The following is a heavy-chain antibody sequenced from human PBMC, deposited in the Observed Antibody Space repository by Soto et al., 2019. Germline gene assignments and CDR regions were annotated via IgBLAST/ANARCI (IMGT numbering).Heavy chain of an antibody. Sequence: QVQLQESGPGLVKPSETLSLTCTVSGGSISSYYWSWIRQPPGKGPEWIGYIYYSGSTNYNPSLKSRVTISVDTSKNQFSLKLSSVTAADTAVYYCARQETYYGSGSYRALDYWGQGTLVTVSS. J-gene: IGHJ4*02. D-gene: IGHD3-10*01. CDR1: GGSISSYY. CDR2: IYYSGST. CDR3: ARQETYYGSGSYRALDY. V-gene: IGHV4-59*08.